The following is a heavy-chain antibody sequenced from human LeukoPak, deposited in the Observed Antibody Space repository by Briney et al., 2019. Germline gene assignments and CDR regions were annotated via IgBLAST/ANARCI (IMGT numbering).Heavy chain of an antibody. CDR3: ARGTPSSGWYTFDY. V-gene: IGHV6-1*01. Sequence: SQTLSLTCALSGDSVSSNSAAWNWIRQSPSRGLEWLGRTYYRSKWYNDYAVSVKSRITINPDTSKNQFSLQPNSVTPEDTAVYYCARGTPSSGWYTFDYWGQGTLVTVSS. CDR1: GDSVSSNSAA. CDR2: TYYRSKWYN. J-gene: IGHJ4*02. D-gene: IGHD6-19*01.